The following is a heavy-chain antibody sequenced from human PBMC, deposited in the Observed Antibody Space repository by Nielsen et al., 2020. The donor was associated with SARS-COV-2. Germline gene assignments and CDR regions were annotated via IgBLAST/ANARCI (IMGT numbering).Heavy chain of an antibody. CDR3: ARAQEGYYGSGSYEGDDYYYYYGMDV. V-gene: IGHV3-74*01. CDR2: INFDGSST. CDR1: GFTFSTYW. D-gene: IGHD3-10*01. J-gene: IGHJ6*02. Sequence: GESLKISCAASGFTFSTYWMHWVRHAPGKGLVWVSRINFDGSSTSYADSVKGRFTISRDNAKNTLYLQMNSLRAEDTAVYYCARAQEGYYGSGSYEGDDYYYYYGMDVWGQGTTVTVSS.